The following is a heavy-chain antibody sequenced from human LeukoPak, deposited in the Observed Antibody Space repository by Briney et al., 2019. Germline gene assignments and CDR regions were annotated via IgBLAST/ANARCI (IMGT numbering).Heavy chain of an antibody. CDR2: ISFDGSIK. Sequence: PGGSLRLSCAASGFTFSNHGMHWVRQAPGRGLEGVAVISFDGSIKYYADSVKGRITISRDNSENTVSLQMNSLRAEDTAVYYCAKDRYYESSGFYYGLDYWGQGTLVAVSS. V-gene: IGHV3-30*18. D-gene: IGHD3-22*01. CDR1: GFTFSNHG. CDR3: AKDRYYESSGFYYGLDY. J-gene: IGHJ4*02.